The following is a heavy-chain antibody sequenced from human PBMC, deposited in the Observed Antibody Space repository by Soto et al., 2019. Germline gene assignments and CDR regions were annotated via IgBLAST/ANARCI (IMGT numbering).Heavy chain of an antibody. J-gene: IGHJ5*02. CDR2: MNPNSGNT. CDR3: ARGCLRPRVGRVRFLEWFHWFDP. CDR1: GYTFTSYD. Sequence: QVQLVQSGAELKQPGASVKVSCKASGYTFTSYDINWVRQATGQGLEWMGWMNPNSGNTGYAQKFQGRVTMTRNTSISTAYMELSSLRSEDTAVYYCARGCLRPRVGRVRFLEWFHWFDPWGQGTLVTVSS. D-gene: IGHD3-3*01. V-gene: IGHV1-8*01.